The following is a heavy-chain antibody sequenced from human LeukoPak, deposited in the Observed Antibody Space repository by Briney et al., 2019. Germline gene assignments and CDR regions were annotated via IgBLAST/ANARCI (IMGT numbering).Heavy chain of an antibody. CDR1: GFTFSNAW. Sequence: PGGSLRLSCAASGFTFSNAWMSWVRQAPGKGLEWVGRIKSKTDGGTTDYAAPVKGRFTISRDDSKNTLYLQMNSLKTEDTAVYYCTTGGSPFWSGSYADFDYWGQGTLVTVSS. J-gene: IGHJ4*02. V-gene: IGHV3-15*01. CDR3: TTGGSPFWSGSYADFDY. CDR2: IKSKTDGGTT. D-gene: IGHD3-3*01.